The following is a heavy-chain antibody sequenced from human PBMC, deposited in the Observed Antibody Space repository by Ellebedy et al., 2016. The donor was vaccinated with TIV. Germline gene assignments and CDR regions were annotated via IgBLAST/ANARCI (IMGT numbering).Heavy chain of an antibody. CDR1: GFSFNSYA. D-gene: IGHD5-18*01. V-gene: IGHV3-23*01. J-gene: IGHJ3*01. CDR3: AKDEYSNGGTVTRGFDV. Sequence: PGGSLRLSCAASGFSFNSYAMIWVRQAPGKGLEWVSATSGNGVSTYYAASVKGRFTASRDNSKNTLYLEINSLRAEDTAVYYCAKDEYSNGGTVTRGFDVWGQGTVVTVSS. CDR2: TSGNGVST.